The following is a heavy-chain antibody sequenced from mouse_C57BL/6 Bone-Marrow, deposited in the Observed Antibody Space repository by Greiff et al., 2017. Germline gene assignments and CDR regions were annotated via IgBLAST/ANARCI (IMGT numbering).Heavy chain of an antibody. CDR2: IRLKSDNYAT. CDR1: GFTFSNYW. J-gene: IGHJ3*01. Sequence: EVKLLESGGGLVQPGGSMKLSCVASGFTFSNYWMNWVRQSPEKGLEWVAQIRLKSDNYATHYAESVKGRFTISRDESKSSVYLQMNNLRAENTGIYYCTIYASFAYWGQGTLVTVSA. V-gene: IGHV6-3*01. D-gene: IGHD1-1*01. CDR3: TIYASFAY.